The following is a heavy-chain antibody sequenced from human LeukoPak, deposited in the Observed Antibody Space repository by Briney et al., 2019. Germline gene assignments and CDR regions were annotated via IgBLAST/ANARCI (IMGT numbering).Heavy chain of an antibody. CDR1: GYSISSGYY. CDR3: ARAGWELRTADY. CDR2: IYHSGST. Sequence: SETLSLTCTVSGYSISSGYYWGWIRQPPGKGLEWIGSIYHSGSTYYNPSLKSRVAISVDTPKNQFSLKLSSVTAADTAVYYCARAGWELRTADYWGQGTLVTVSS. D-gene: IGHD1-26*01. V-gene: IGHV4-38-2*02. J-gene: IGHJ4*02.